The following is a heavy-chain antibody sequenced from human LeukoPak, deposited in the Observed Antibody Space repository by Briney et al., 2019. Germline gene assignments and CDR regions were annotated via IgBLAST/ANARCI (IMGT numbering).Heavy chain of an antibody. Sequence: PSQTLSLTCTVSGGSISSNSYYWSWIRQPAGKGLEWIGRMYSSGSTNYNPSLKSRVTISVDTSKNQFSLKLSSVTAADTAVYYCARDYWSRGDWFDPWGQGTLVTVSS. D-gene: IGHD2-2*01. CDR1: GGSISSNSYY. J-gene: IGHJ5*02. V-gene: IGHV4-61*02. CDR2: MYSSGST. CDR3: ARDYWSRGDWFDP.